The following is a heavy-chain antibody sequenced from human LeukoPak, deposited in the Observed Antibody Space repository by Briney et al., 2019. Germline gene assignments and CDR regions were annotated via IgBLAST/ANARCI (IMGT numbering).Heavy chain of an antibody. V-gene: IGHV3-23*01. CDR3: AKDHPLDYYYGMDV. J-gene: IGHJ6*02. CDR1: GFTFSSYA. Sequence: GGSLRLSRAASGFTFSSYAMSWVRQAPGKGLEWVSAISGSGGSTYYADSVKGRFTISRDNSKNTLYLQMNSLRAEDTAVYYCAKDHPLDYYYGMDVWGQGTTVTVSS. CDR2: ISGSGGST.